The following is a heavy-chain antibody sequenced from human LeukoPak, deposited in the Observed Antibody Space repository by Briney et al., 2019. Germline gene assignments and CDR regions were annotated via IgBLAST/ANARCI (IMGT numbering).Heavy chain of an antibody. Sequence: KSSETLSLTCAVYGGSFSGYYWSWIRQPPGKGLEWIGEINHSGSTNYNPSLKSRVTISVDTSKNQFSLKLSSVTAADTAVYYCARHPDPLWFGEPPYYFDYWGQGTLVTVSS. CDR2: INHSGST. V-gene: IGHV4-34*01. D-gene: IGHD3-10*01. J-gene: IGHJ4*02. CDR1: GGSFSGYY. CDR3: ARHPDPLWFGEPPYYFDY.